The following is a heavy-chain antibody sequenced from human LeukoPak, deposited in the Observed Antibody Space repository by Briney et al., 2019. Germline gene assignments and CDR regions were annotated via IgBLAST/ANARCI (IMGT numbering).Heavy chain of an antibody. CDR1: GFTFSDYY. V-gene: IGHV3-11*01. CDR2: ISSSGSTI. J-gene: IGHJ6*03. Sequence: PGGSLRLSCAASGFTFSDYYMSWIRQAPGKGLEWVSYISSSGSTIYYGDSVKGRFTISRDNAKNSLYLQMNSLRAEDTAVYYYARDSWLLNPNHYYYYMDVWGKGTTVTASS. D-gene: IGHD3-3*01. CDR3: ARDSWLLNPNHYYYYMDV.